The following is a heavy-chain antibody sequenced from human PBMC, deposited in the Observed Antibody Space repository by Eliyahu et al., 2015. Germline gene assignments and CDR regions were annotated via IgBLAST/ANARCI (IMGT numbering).Heavy chain of an antibody. CDR3: ARYSGSYPFDY. D-gene: IGHD1-26*01. J-gene: IGHJ4*02. Sequence: EVQLVESGGGLVKPGGSLRLXXAAXGXTFSSYXMNWVRQAPGKGLEWVSSIRSSSSYIYYADSVKGRFTISRDNAKNSLYLQMNSLRAEDTAVYYCARYSGSYPFDYWGQGTLVTVSS. CDR1: GXTFSSYX. V-gene: IGHV3-21*01. CDR2: IRSSSSYI.